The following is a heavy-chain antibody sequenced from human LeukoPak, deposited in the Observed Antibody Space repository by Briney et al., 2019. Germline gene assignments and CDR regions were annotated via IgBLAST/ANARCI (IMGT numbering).Heavy chain of an antibody. Sequence: PGRSLRLSCAASGFTFDDYAMHWVRQVPGKGLEWVSGISWNSGSKGYADPVKGRFTISRDNAKNSLYLQMNSLRAEDTALYYCAKGYSSSGTDAFDIWGQGTMVTVSS. V-gene: IGHV3-9*01. D-gene: IGHD6-13*01. CDR3: AKGYSSSGTDAFDI. CDR2: ISWNSGSK. J-gene: IGHJ3*02. CDR1: GFTFDDYA.